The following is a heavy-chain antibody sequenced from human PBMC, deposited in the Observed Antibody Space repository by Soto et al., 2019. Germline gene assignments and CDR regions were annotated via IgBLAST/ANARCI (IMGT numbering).Heavy chain of an antibody. CDR1: GFTFTTYW. CDR2: IKQDGSEK. Sequence: GGSLRLSCAAPGFTFTTYWMSWVRQAPGKGLGWVANIKQDGSEKWYVDSVKGRFTISRDNAKTSLFLHMNSLRVEGTAVDYSTRGDYHDNSGDCSDGVDDWGQGRMVTLSS. CDR3: TRGDYHDNSGDCSDGVDD. J-gene: IGHJ3*01. D-gene: IGHD3-22*01. V-gene: IGHV3-7*04.